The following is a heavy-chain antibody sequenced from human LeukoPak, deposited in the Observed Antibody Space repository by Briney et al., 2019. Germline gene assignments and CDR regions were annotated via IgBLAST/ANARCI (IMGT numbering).Heavy chain of an antibody. CDR2: VSPSGGST. CDR3: ARDNSVRDEAWWFNP. Sequence: GASVKVSCKASGCTFTSNYMHWVREAPGQGPEWMGVVSPSGGSTTYAQKFQGRVTLTRDMSTSTDYLELSSLRSEGTAVYYCARDNSVRDEAWWFNPWGQGTLVTVSS. V-gene: IGHV1-46*01. CDR1: GCTFTSNY. D-gene: IGHD5-24*01. J-gene: IGHJ5*02.